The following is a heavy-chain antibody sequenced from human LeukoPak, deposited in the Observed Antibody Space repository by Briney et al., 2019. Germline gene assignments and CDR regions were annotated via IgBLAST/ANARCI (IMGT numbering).Heavy chain of an antibody. D-gene: IGHD6-19*01. CDR3: ARGIAVAGTGS. Sequence: GGSLRLSCAASGFTFSSFWMHWVRQAPGKGLVWVSRINSDGYSISYADPVKGRFTISRDNAKNTLYLQMNSLRAEDTAVYYCARGIAVAGTGSWGQGTLVTVSS. CDR1: GFTFSSFW. V-gene: IGHV3-74*01. CDR2: INSDGYSI. J-gene: IGHJ5*02.